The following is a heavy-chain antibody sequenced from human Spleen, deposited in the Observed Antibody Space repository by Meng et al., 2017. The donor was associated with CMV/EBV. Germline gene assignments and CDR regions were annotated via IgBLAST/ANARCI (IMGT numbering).Heavy chain of an antibody. D-gene: IGHD3-10*01. CDR1: GYTFTSYG. CDR2: ISAYNGNT. CDR3: ARSGTMVRGVIIGSYYFDY. Sequence: VSLVQVGADVKKPGASVTVSCKASGYTFTSYGISWVRQAPGQGLEWMGWISAYNGNTNYAQKLQGRVTMTTDTSTSTAYMELRSLRSDDTAVYYCARSGTMVRGVIIGSYYFDYWGQGTLVTVSS. J-gene: IGHJ4*02. V-gene: IGHV1-18*01.